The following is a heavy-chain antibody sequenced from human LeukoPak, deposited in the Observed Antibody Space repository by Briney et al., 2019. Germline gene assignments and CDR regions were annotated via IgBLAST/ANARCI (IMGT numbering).Heavy chain of an antibody. CDR3: AKGPFTMIVVVITPLNY. V-gene: IGHV3-33*06. J-gene: IGHJ4*02. Sequence: GGSLRLSCAASGFTFSSYGIHWVRQAPGKGLEWVAVIWDDGSNKYYTDSVKGRFTISRDNSKNTLYLQMNSLRAEDTAVYYCAKGPFTMIVVVITPLNYWGQGTLVTVSS. D-gene: IGHD3-22*01. CDR1: GFTFSSYG. CDR2: IWDDGSNK.